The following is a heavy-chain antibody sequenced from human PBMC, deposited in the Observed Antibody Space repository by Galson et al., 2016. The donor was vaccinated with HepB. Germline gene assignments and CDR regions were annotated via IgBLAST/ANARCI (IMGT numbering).Heavy chain of an antibody. CDR1: GFIFSVYN. V-gene: IGHV3-48*04. CDR2: ITSSSDTM. Sequence: SLRLSCAASGFIFSVYNMNWARQAPGKGLEWIAWITSSSDTMYYAESVKGRFTISRDNAKNSLYLQMNSLRAEDTAVYYCARDPRGPQVWATYFDYWGQGTLVTVSS. J-gene: IGHJ4*02. D-gene: IGHD5-18*01. CDR3: ARDPRGPQVWATYFDY.